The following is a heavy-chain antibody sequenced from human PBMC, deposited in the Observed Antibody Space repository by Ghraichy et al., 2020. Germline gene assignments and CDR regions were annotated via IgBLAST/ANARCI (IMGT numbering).Heavy chain of an antibody. V-gene: IGHV3-23*01. J-gene: IGHJ4*02. CDR3: AKARTVTTLSFDC. CDR1: GFTFSSYA. Sequence: LSLTCAASGFTFSSYAMSWVRQAPGKGLEWVSTISDSTGSTYYADSVKGRFTISRDNSKNTLYLQMNSLRAEDTAVYYCAKARTVTTLSFDCWGQGTLVTVSS. CDR2: ISDSTGST. D-gene: IGHD4-17*01.